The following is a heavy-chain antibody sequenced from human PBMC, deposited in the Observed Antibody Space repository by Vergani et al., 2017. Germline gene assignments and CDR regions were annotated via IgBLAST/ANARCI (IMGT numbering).Heavy chain of an antibody. CDR2: IFSNDEK. J-gene: IGHJ4*02. D-gene: IGHD7-27*01. CDR3: ARSSNWGSTGFDY. Sequence: QITLRESGPTLVKPTQTLTLTCTFSGFSLTTGGEGVGWIRQPPGKALEWLAHIFSNDEKSYSTSLKTRLTISKDTSKNQVVLTMTNMDPVDTATYYCARSSNWGSTGFDYWGQGTLVTVSS. V-gene: IGHV2-26*01. CDR1: GFSLTTGGEG.